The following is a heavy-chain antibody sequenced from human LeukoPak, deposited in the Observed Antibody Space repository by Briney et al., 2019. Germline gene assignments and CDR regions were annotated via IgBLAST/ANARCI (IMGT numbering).Heavy chain of an antibody. CDR3: ARTRRYYGSGSRESPFDY. D-gene: IGHD3-10*01. Sequence: ATVKVSCKASGYTFTSYDINWVRQATGQGLEWMGWMNPNSGNTGYAQKFQGRVTMTRNTSISTAYMELSSLRSEDTAVYYCARTRRYYGSGSRESPFDYWGQGTLVTVSS. J-gene: IGHJ4*02. CDR1: GYTFTSYD. V-gene: IGHV1-8*01. CDR2: MNPNSGNT.